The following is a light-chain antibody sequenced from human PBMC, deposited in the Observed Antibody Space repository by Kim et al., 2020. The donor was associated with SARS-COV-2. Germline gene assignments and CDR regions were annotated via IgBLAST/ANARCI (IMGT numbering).Light chain of an antibody. Sequence: QLVLTQPPSASASLGASVTLNCTLSSGYSNYQVDWYQQRPGEDPRFVIRVGTGGIVGSKGDGIPDRCSVLGSGLNRYLTIKNIQEEDESDYHCGTDHGSGSNSVYVFGTGTKVPVL. J-gene: IGLJ1*01. V-gene: IGLV9-49*01. CDR1: SGYSNYQ. CDR3: GTDHGSGSNSVYV. CDR2: VGTGGIVG.